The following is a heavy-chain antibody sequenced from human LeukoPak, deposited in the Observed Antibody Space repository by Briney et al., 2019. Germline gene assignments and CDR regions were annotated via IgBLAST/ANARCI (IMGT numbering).Heavy chain of an antibody. CDR3: AREGAYCSSTSCYLDI. CDR2: IYYSGST. J-gene: IGHJ3*02. D-gene: IGHD2-2*01. CDR1: GGSISSHY. V-gene: IGHV4-59*11. Sequence: SETLSLTCTVSGGSISSHYWSRIRQPPGKGLEWIGYIYYSGSTNYNPSLKSRVTMSVDTSKNQFSLKLSSVTAADTAVYYCAREGAYCSSTSCYLDIWGQGTMVTVSS.